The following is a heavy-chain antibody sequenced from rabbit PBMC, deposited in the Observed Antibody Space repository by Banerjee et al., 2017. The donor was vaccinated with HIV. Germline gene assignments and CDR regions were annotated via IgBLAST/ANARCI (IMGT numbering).Heavy chain of an antibody. CDR3: ARDIANYTGYGSL. Sequence: QSLEESGGDLVKPGASLTLTCTASGFSFSSSYWICWVRQAPGKGLEWIGCIYGGSSDTTHYASWAKGRFTISKASSTTVTLQMTSLTAADTATYFCARDIANYTGYGSLWGPGTLVTVS. CDR2: IYGGSSDTT. V-gene: IGHV1S40*01. D-gene: IGHD7-1*01. J-gene: IGHJ4*01. CDR1: GFSFSSSYW.